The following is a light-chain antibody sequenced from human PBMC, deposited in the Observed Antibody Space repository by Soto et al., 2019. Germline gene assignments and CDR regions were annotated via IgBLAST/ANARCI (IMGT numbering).Light chain of an antibody. J-gene: IGKJ4*01. CDR1: QSVSSY. CDR2: DAS. CDR3: QQRSNWPPLT. Sequence: EIVLTQSPATLSLSPGERATLSCRASQSVSSYLAWYQQKPGQAPRLLIYDASNRATGIPARFSGSGSGTDFPHTISIIEPEDFAVYYCQQRSNWPPLTFGGGPKVEIK. V-gene: IGKV3-11*01.